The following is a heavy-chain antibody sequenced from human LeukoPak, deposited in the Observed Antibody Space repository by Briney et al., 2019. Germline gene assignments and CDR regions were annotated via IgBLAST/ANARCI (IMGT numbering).Heavy chain of an antibody. CDR1: GFTFSSYW. CDR3: ARSSYYYYYGMDV. Sequence: GGFLRLSCAASGFTFSSYWMSWVRQAPGKGLEWVANIKQDGSEKYYVDSVKGRFTISRDNAKNSLYLQMNSLRAEDTAVYYCARSSYYYYYGMDVWGQGTTVTVSS. CDR2: IKQDGSEK. V-gene: IGHV3-7*01. D-gene: IGHD6-6*01. J-gene: IGHJ6*02.